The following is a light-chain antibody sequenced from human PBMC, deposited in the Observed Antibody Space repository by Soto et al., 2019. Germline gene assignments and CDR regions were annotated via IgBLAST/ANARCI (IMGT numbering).Light chain of an antibody. CDR3: QQRSNWPRT. Sequence: EIVLTQSPATLSLSPGERATLSCRASQSVSRYLAWYRQKPGQAPRLLIYDASNRATGIPARFSGSGSGTDFTLTISSLEPEDFAVYYCQQRSNWPRTFGQGNKVEIK. CDR2: DAS. CDR1: QSVSRY. V-gene: IGKV3-11*01. J-gene: IGKJ1*01.